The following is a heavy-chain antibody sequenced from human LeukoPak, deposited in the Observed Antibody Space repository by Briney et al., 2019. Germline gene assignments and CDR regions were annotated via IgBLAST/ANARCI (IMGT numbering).Heavy chain of an antibody. CDR2: INPNTGGT. CDR3: ATTLEYSSSWYHYYYYMDV. D-gene: IGHD6-13*01. Sequence: ASVKVSCKASGYTFTGYYIHWVRQAPGQGLEWMGWINPNTGGTNYAQKFQGRVTMTRDTSISTAYMELSSLRSDSTAVYYCATTLEYSSSWYHYYYYMDVWGKGTTVTVSS. CDR1: GYTFTGYY. J-gene: IGHJ6*03. V-gene: IGHV1-2*02.